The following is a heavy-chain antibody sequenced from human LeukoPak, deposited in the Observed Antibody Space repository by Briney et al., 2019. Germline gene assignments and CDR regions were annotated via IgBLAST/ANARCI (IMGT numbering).Heavy chain of an antibody. V-gene: IGHV3-23*01. CDR1: GFTFSSYA. CDR3: AKIVGGSGSLYYFDY. CDR2: ISGSGGST. D-gene: IGHD3-10*01. J-gene: IGHJ4*02. Sequence: GGSLRLSCAASGFTFSSYAMSWVRQAPGKGLEWVSAISGSGGSTYYADSVKGRFTISRDNSKNTLYLQMNSLRAEDTAVYYCAKIVGGSGSLYYFDYWGRGTLVTVSS.